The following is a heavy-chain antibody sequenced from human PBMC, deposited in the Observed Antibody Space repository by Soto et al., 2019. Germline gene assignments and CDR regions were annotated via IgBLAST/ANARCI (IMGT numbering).Heavy chain of an antibody. CDR1: GGSISSGGYY. CDR3: ARQGMATIQFFDY. J-gene: IGHJ4*02. CDR2: IYYSGGT. V-gene: IGHV4-31*03. D-gene: IGHD5-12*01. Sequence: PSETLSLTCTVSGGSISSGGYYWSWIRQHPGKGLEWIGYIYYSGGTYHNPSLKSRVTISVDTSKDQFSLKLSSVTAADTAVYYCARQGMATIQFFDYWGQGTLVTVSS.